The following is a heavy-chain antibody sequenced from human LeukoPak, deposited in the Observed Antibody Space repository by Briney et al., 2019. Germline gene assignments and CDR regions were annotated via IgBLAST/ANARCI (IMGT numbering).Heavy chain of an antibody. CDR2: IWYDGSNK. D-gene: IGHD5-12*01. V-gene: IGHV3-33*01. CDR1: GFTFSSYG. CDR3: ARSSGYEIYYYYYSMDV. J-gene: IGHJ6*02. Sequence: GGSLRLSCAASGFTFSSYGMHWVRQAPGKGLEWVAVIWYDGSNKYYADSVKGRFTISRDNSKNTLYLQMNSLRAEDTAVYYCARSSGYEIYYYYYSMDVWGQGTTVTVSS.